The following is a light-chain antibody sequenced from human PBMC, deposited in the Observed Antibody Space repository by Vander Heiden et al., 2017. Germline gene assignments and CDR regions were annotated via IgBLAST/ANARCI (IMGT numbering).Light chain of an antibody. Sequence: EIVLTQSPGILSLSPGERATLSCSASQSVRTSHLAWYQQKPGQAPRLLIYGTSSRATGIPDRFSGSGSGTDFTLTISRLEPEDFAVYYCQQYDNPPRTFGQGTKLENK. V-gene: IGKV3-20*01. CDR1: QSVRTSH. CDR2: GTS. CDR3: QQYDNPPRT. J-gene: IGKJ2*01.